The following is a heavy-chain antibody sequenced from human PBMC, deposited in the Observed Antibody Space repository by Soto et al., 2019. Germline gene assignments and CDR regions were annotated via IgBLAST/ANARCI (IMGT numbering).Heavy chain of an antibody. CDR1: GYTFTSYA. CDR3: ARGSGLTYFDD. Sequence: QVQLVQSGAEVKKPGASVKVSCKASGYTFTSYAMHWVRQAPGQRLEWMGWINAGNGNTKSSQKFQGRVTITRDTSASTAYMELSSLRSEDTAVYYCARGSGLTYFDDWGQGTLVTVSS. J-gene: IGHJ4*02. CDR2: INAGNGNT. D-gene: IGHD3-10*01. V-gene: IGHV1-3*01.